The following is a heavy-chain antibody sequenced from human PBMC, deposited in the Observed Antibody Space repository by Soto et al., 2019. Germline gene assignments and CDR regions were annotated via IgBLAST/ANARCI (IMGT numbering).Heavy chain of an antibody. J-gene: IGHJ5*02. V-gene: IGHV4-39*01. CDR3: ARRSSSSLGSLFDP. Sequence: XASLSLTCTVSGGSISSSTDYWDWIRQPPGKELEWIGAMYYTGNKNYNPSLESRVTMSVDTSKNQFSLKLSSVTPTDTAVYYCARRSSSSLGSLFDPWGRGIQVTVSS. D-gene: IGHD6-6*01. CDR2: MYYTGNK. CDR1: GGSISSSTDY.